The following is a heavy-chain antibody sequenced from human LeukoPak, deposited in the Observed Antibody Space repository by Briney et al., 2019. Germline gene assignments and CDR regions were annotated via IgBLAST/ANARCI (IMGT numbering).Heavy chain of an antibody. J-gene: IGHJ3*02. V-gene: IGHV3-21*01. CDR1: GFTFSSYS. CDR3: AREISGGRVGKDAFDI. CDR2: ISSSSSYI. D-gene: IGHD1-26*01. Sequence: GGSLRLSCAASGFTFSSYSMNWVRQAPGKGLEWVSSISSSSSYIYYADSVKGRFTISRDNAKNSLYLQVNSLRAEDTAVYYCAREISGGRVGKDAFDIWGQGTMVTVSS.